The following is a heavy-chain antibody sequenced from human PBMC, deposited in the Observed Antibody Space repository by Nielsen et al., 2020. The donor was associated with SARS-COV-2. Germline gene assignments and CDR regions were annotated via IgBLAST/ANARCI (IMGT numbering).Heavy chain of an antibody. CDR1: GFTFSSYA. CDR2: ISYDGSNK. CDR3: AREGSGSYYYGMDV. Sequence: GESLKISCAASGFTFSSYAMHWVRQAPGKGLEWVAVISYDGSNKYYADSVKGRFTISRDNSKNTLYLQMNSLRAEDTAVYYCAREGSGSYYYGMDVWGQGTTVTVSS. D-gene: IGHD3-10*01. V-gene: IGHV3-30*04. J-gene: IGHJ6*02.